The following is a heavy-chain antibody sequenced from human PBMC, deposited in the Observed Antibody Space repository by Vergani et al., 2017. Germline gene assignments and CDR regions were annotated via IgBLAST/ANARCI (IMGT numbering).Heavy chain of an antibody. Sequence: QVQLVQSGAEVKKPGSSVKVSCKASGGTFSSYAISWVRQAPGQGLDWMGGIIPIFGTANYAQKFQGRVTITADESTSTAYMELSSLRSEDTAVYYCAREWAAYYYDSSGYRYNWFDPWGQGTLVTVSS. J-gene: IGHJ5*02. V-gene: IGHV1-69*01. CDR3: AREWAAYYYDSSGYRYNWFDP. CDR2: IIPIFGTA. D-gene: IGHD3-22*01. CDR1: GGTFSSYA.